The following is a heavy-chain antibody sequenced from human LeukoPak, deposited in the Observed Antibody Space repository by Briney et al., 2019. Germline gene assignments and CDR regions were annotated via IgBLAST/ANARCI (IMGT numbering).Heavy chain of an antibody. J-gene: IGHJ4*02. CDR1: GGSISSYY. D-gene: IGHD2-2*01. CDR2: ISGSGGST. CDR3: AKGQLLSAVLGGNDY. V-gene: IGHV3-23*01. Sequence: ETLSLTCTVSGGSISSYYWSWVRQAPGKGLEWVSGISGSGGSTYYADSVKGRFTISRDNSKNTLYLQMNSLRAEDTAVYYCAKGQLLSAVLGGNDYWGQGTLVTVSS.